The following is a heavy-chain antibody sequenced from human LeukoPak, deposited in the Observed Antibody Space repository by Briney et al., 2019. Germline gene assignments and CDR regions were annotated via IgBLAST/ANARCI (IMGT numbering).Heavy chain of an antibody. J-gene: IGHJ6*02. CDR3: TKDSQGSYDGFWYGTYGMDV. Sequence: PGGSLRLSCVASGFSFNTFALTWVRQAPGKGLEWVSTISDYPHYADSVRGRFTISRDNSRKTVFLQMNSLTPEDAATYCCTKDSQGSYDGFWYGTYGMDVWGQGTTVTVPS. V-gene: IGHV3-23*05. CDR2: ISDYP. D-gene: IGHD3-16*01. CDR1: GFSFNTFA.